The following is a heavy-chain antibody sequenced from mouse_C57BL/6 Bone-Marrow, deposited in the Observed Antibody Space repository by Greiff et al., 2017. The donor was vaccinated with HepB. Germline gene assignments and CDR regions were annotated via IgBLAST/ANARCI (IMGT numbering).Heavy chain of an antibody. J-gene: IGHJ2*01. V-gene: IGHV6-3*01. CDR2: IRLKSDNYAT. CDR3: PGEQYFDY. Sequence: EVMLVESGGGLVQPGGSMKLSCVASGFTFSNYWMNWVRQSPEKGLEWVAQIRLKSDNYATHYAESVKGRFTISRDDSKSSVYLQMNNLRAEDTGIYYCPGEQYFDYWGQGTTLTVSS. CDR1: GFTFSNYW.